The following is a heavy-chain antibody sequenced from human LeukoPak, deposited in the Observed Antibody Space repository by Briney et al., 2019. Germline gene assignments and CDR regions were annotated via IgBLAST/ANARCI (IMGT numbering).Heavy chain of an antibody. CDR3: ARALSSGDLPGV. Sequence: GGSLRLSCAASGFTFSDYYMSWIRQAPGKGLEWVSYISSSGSTIYCADSVKGRFTISGDNAKNSLYLQMNSLRAEDTAVYYCARALSSGDLPGVWGKGTTVTVSS. D-gene: IGHD3-10*01. CDR2: ISSSGSTI. CDR1: GFTFSDYY. J-gene: IGHJ6*04. V-gene: IGHV3-11*01.